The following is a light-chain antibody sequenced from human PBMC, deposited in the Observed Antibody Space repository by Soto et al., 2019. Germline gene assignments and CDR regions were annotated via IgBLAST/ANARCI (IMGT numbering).Light chain of an antibody. CDR2: EGS. CDR3: CSYAGSSTSVV. V-gene: IGLV2-23*01. Sequence: QSALTQPASVSGSPGQSITISCTGTSSDVGSYNLVSWYQQHPGKAPKLMIYEGSKRTSGVSNRFSGSKSGNTSSLTISGLQAEDEADYYCCSYAGSSTSVVFGGGTKLT. CDR1: SSDVGSYNL. J-gene: IGLJ2*01.